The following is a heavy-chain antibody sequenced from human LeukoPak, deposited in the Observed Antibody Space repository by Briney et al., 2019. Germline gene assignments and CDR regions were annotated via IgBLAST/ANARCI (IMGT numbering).Heavy chain of an antibody. CDR1: GFTFSNYA. J-gene: IGHJ4*02. V-gene: IGHV3-23*01. Sequence: GGSLRLSCAASGFTFSNYAMYWVRQAPGKGLEWVSSISTSGGSTFYADSVRGRFTISRDNSKNTLYLQMNSLRADDTAVYYCARYYHDSSGYPYYFDHWGQGALVTVSS. D-gene: IGHD3-22*01. CDR3: ARYYHDSSGYPYYFDH. CDR2: ISTSGGST.